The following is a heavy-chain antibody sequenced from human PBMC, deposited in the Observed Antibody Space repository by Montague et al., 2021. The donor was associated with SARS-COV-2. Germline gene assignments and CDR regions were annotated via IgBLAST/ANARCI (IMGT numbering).Heavy chain of an antibody. D-gene: IGHD3-10*01. J-gene: IGHJ4*02. CDR3: ARVLYYYGRFDY. Sequence: SLRLSCAASGFTFSSYWMHWVRQAPGKGLVWVSRINSDGSSTSYADSVKGRSTISRDNAENTLYLQMNSLRAEDTAVYYCARVLYYYGRFDYWGQGTLVTVSS. CDR2: INSDGSST. CDR1: GFTFSSYW. V-gene: IGHV3-74*01.